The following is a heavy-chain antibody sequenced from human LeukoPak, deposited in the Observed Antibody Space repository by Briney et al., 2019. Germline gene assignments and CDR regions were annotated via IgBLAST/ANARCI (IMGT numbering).Heavy chain of an antibody. CDR3: AKGVSEWGNSGN. D-gene: IGHD7-27*01. CDR1: GFTSSTFG. Sequence: PGGSLSLSCAASGFTSSTFGMYWVRQAPDRGLEWVAFTRPDADNKYYSDSVRGRFTISRDNPKNTLYLQMNSLRVEDTALYFCAKGVSEWGNSGNWGQGTLVTVSS. J-gene: IGHJ4*02. CDR2: TRPDADNK. V-gene: IGHV3-30*02.